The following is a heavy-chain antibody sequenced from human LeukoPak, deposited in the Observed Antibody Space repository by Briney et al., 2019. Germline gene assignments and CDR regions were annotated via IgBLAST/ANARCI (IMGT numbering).Heavy chain of an antibody. CDR3: ARHGAYGSGSYR. D-gene: IGHD3-10*01. CDR2: IYTSGST. J-gene: IGHJ4*02. Sequence: PSETLSLTCTVSGGSISSYYWSWIRQPPGKGLEWIGYIYTSGSTNYNPSLKSRVTISVDTSKNQFSLKLSSVTAADTAVYYCARHGAYGSGSYRWGQGTLVTVSS. V-gene: IGHV4-4*09. CDR1: GGSISSYY.